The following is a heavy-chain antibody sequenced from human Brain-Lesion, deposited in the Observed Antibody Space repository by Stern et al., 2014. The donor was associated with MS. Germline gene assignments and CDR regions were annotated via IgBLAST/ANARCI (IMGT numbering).Heavy chain of an antibody. CDR1: GFTFSNYW. CDR2: VNNEGSRT. Sequence: VQLVESGGGLVQPGGSLKLSCEASGFTFSNYWMHWVRQAPGKGLVWISRVNNEGSRTSYADSVKGRFTMSRVNAKNTLYLQMNSLRVEDTAIYYCARGEIWFDSWGQGTLVTVSS. J-gene: IGHJ5*01. V-gene: IGHV3-74*02. D-gene: IGHD3-10*01. CDR3: ARGEIWFDS.